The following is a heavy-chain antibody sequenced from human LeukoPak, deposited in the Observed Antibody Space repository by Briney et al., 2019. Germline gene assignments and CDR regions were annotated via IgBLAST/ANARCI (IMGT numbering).Heavy chain of an antibody. CDR2: INPSGGST. D-gene: IGHD2-2*01. V-gene: IGHV1-46*01. CDR1: GYTFTSYY. CDR3: ARALGYCSSTSCRPNDAFDI. Sequence: GASVKVCCKASGYTFTSYYMHWVRQAPGQGLEWMGIINPSGGSTSYAQKFQGRVTMTRDTSTSTVYMELSSLRSEDTAVYYYARALGYCSSTSCRPNDAFDIWGQGTMVTVSS. J-gene: IGHJ3*02.